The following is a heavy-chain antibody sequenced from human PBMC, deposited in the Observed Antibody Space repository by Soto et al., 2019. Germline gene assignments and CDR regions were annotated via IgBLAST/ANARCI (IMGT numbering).Heavy chain of an antibody. CDR2: ISYDGSNK. CDR1: GFTFSSYG. V-gene: IGHV3-30*18. CDR3: AKEQDSSGGLGFLH. J-gene: IGHJ1*01. D-gene: IGHD6-19*01. Sequence: QVQLVESGGGVVQPGRSLRLSCAASGFTFSSYGMHWVRQAPGKGLEWVAVISYDGSNKYYADSVKGRFTISRDNSKNTLYRQMNGLRGEDTAVYYCAKEQDSSGGLGFLHWGQGTLVTVSS.